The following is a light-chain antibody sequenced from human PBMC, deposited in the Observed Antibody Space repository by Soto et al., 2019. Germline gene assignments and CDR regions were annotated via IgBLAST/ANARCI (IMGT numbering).Light chain of an antibody. CDR1: QGTSSW. J-gene: IGKJ4*01. V-gene: IGKV1D-12*01. CDR3: QQANSFPLT. CDR2: GAS. Sequence: DIQMTQSPSSVSASVGDRVTITCRASQGTSSWLAWYQQNPGKAPKLLIYGASRLPSGAPSRFSGSGSGTDFTLTIASLQPEDFATYYCQQANSFPLTFGGGTKVEIK.